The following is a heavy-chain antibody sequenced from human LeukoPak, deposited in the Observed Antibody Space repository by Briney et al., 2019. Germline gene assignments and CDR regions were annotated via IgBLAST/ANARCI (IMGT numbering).Heavy chain of an antibody. CDR2: IYTSGST. CDR3: ARDSYYYGSGSLFDY. V-gene: IGHV4-4*07. J-gene: IGHJ4*02. CDR1: GGSISSYY. D-gene: IGHD3-10*01. Sequence: SETLSLTCTVSGGSISSYYWSWIRQPAGKGLEWIGRIYTSGSTNYNPSLKSRVTMSVDTPKNQFSLKLSSVTAADTAVYYCARDSYYYGSGSLFDYWGQGTLVTVSS.